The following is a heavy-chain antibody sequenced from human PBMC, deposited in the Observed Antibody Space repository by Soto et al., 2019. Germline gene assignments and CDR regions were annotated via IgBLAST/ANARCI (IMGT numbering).Heavy chain of an antibody. D-gene: IGHD6-13*01. CDR3: ARSPYSSSPNFYDY. Sequence: TSETLSLTCTVSGGSISSYYWSWIRQPPGKGLEWIGYIYYSGSTSYNPSLKSRVTISVDTSKNQFSLKLSSVTAADTAVYYCARSPYSSSPNFYDYWGQGTLVTVSS. CDR1: GGSISSYY. V-gene: IGHV4-59*01. CDR2: IYYSGST. J-gene: IGHJ4*02.